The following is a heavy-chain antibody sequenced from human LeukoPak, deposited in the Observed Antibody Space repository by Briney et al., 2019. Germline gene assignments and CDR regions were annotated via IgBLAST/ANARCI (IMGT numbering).Heavy chain of an antibody. CDR2: INPSGST. J-gene: IGHJ6*02. Sequence: SETLSLTCTVYGGSFSGYSWNWIRQLPGKGLQWIGNINPSGSTNYNPSLKSRVTMSVDTSKNQFSLNLSSVTAADTAVYYCTRIVVRRSYYYTGMDVWGQGTTVIVSS. CDR1: GGSFSGYS. D-gene: IGHD3-22*01. V-gene: IGHV4-34*01. CDR3: TRIVVRRSYYYTGMDV.